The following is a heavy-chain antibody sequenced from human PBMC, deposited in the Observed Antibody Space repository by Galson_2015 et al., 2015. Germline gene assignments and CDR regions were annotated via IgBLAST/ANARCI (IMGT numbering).Heavy chain of an antibody. J-gene: IGHJ4*03. CDR2: IIPIFGTA. Sequence: SVKVSCKASGGTFSSYAISWVRQAPGQGLEWMGGIIPIFGTANYAQKFQGRVTITADESTSTAYMELSSLRSEDTAVYYCARHCSGGSCYSDYWGQGTLVTVSS. CDR3: ARHCSGGSCYSDY. V-gene: IGHV1-69*13. D-gene: IGHD2-15*01. CDR1: GGTFSSYA.